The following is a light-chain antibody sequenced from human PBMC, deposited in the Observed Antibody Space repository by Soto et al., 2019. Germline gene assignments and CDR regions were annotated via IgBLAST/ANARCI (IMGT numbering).Light chain of an antibody. CDR2: EVS. V-gene: IGLV2-14*01. CDR3: SSYSRSITLFV. CDR1: RNDVGGYNY. Sequence: QSVLTQPASVSGSPGQSITISCTGTRNDVGGYNYVSWYQQHPGKAPKLIIYEVSNRPAGVSERFSGSKSGNTASLTLSGLQADDESDYYCSSYSRSITLFVFGTGTKVTVL. J-gene: IGLJ1*01.